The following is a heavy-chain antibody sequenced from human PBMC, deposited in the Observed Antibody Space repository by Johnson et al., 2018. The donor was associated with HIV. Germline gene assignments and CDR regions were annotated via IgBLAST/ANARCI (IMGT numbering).Heavy chain of an antibody. CDR1: GFTFSSYA. V-gene: IGHV3-30*04. J-gene: IGHJ3*02. D-gene: IGHD6-13*01. Sequence: QEQLVESGGGVVQPERSLRLSCSASGFTFSSYAMHWVRQAPGKGLEWVACISYDGSNKYYADSVKGRFTISRDNSKNTLYLQMNSLRAEDTAVYYCAKVIGAAGLDAFDIWGQGTMVTVSS. CDR3: AKVIGAAGLDAFDI. CDR2: ISYDGSNK.